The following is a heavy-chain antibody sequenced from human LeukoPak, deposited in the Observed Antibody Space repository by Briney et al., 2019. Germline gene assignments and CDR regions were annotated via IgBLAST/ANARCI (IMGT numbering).Heavy chain of an antibody. Sequence: QSGGSLRLSCAASGFTFSSYAMHWVRQAPGKGLEWVAVISYDGSNKYYADFVKGRFTISRDNSKNTLYLQMNSLRAEDTAVYYCARDLDSSSSYYYYGMDVWGQGTTVTVSS. CDR1: GFTFSSYA. J-gene: IGHJ6*02. V-gene: IGHV3-30*04. CDR3: ARDLDSSSSYYYYGMDV. CDR2: ISYDGSNK. D-gene: IGHD6-6*01.